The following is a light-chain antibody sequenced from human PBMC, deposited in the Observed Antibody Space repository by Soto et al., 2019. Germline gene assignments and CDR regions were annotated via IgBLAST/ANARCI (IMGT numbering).Light chain of an antibody. CDR2: NNN. CDR1: SSNIGTNV. CDR3: AGWDESLSGPV. Sequence: QTVVTQAPSVSGTPGQRVTISCSGSSSNIGTNVVNWYQQFPGTAPKLLIFNNNNRPSGVPDRFSGSKSGSSASLAISGLLSEDEADYYCAGWDESLSGPVFGGGTKLTVL. V-gene: IGLV1-44*01. J-gene: IGLJ3*02.